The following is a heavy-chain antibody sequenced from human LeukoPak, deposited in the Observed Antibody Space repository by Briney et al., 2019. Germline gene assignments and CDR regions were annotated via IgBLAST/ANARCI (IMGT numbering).Heavy chain of an antibody. CDR3: ARDCSGTSCYGGGIFNI. Sequence: PGGSVRLSCAASGFTFSSYWMSWVRQAPGKGLEWVANIKQDGSEKYYVDSVKGRFTISRDNAKNSLYLQMNSLRAEDTAVYYCARDCSGTSCYGGGIFNIWGQGTMVTVSS. D-gene: IGHD2-2*01. V-gene: IGHV3-7*01. CDR1: GFTFSSYW. J-gene: IGHJ3*02. CDR2: IKQDGSEK.